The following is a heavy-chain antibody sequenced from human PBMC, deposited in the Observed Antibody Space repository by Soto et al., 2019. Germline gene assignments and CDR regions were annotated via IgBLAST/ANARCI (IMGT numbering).Heavy chain of an antibody. J-gene: IGHJ6*03. CDR2: IIPKHGTA. V-gene: IGHV1-69*08. CDR1: EGTFSAYT. Sequence: QGQLVQSGAEVKKPGSSVKVSCTASEGTFSAYTINWVRQAPGQRLEWMARIIPKHGTATYAEKFQGRAPTTADRSTNTAYLELSSLRSDDTAVYYRARLVLLPSSKFYYMDVWGKGTTVTVSS. CDR3: ARLVLLPSSKFYYMDV. D-gene: IGHD3-3*02.